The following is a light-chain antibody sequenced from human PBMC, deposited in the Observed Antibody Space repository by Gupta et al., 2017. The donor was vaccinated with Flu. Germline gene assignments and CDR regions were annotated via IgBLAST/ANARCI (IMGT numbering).Light chain of an antibody. Sequence: SITISGTGTSSDVGGYIYVSWYQQHPGKAPKLMIYDVSDRPSGVSNRFSGSKSGNTASLTISGLQAEDEADYYCSSYTSSTTYVFGSGTKVTVL. J-gene: IGLJ1*01. CDR3: SSYTSSTTYV. CDR2: DVS. V-gene: IGLV2-14*04. CDR1: SSDVGGYIY.